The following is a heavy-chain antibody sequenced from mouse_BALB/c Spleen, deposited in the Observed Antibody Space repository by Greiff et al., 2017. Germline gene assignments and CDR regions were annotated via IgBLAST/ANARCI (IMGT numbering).Heavy chain of an antibody. Sequence: QVQLQQSGAELVRPGSSVKISCKASGYAFSSYWMNWVKQRPGQGLEWIGQIYPGDGDTNYNGKFKGKATLTADKSSSTAYMQLSSLTSEDSAVYFCARDWDVEYFDVLGAGTTVTVSS. J-gene: IGHJ1*01. V-gene: IGHV1-80*01. CDR3: ARDWDVEYFDV. CDR2: IYPGDGDT. CDR1: GYAFSSYW. D-gene: IGHD4-1*01.